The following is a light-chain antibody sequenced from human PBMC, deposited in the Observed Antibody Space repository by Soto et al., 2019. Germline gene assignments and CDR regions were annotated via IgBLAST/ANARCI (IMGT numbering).Light chain of an antibody. J-gene: IGLJ1*01. CDR1: SSDVGGYNY. Sequence: QSALTQDASVSGSPGQSITISCTGTSSDVGGYNYVSWYKQHPGKAPKLMIYDVFTRPSVVSNRFSGSKSGNTASLTISALQAEYEADYYCTSLTSTSTDVFGSGTKLTVL. CDR2: DVF. CDR3: TSLTSTSTDV. V-gene: IGLV2-14*03.